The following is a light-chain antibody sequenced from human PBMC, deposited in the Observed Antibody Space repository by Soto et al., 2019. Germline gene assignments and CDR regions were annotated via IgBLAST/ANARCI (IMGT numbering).Light chain of an antibody. CDR1: QSVSRSN. Sequence: PGERATVSCRASQSVSRSNLVWYQQXPGXXPXLLXXDASHRAAGIPARFSGSGFGTDFTLTISSLEPEDAAVYYCQQRSNWPPITFGQGKRLEIK. V-gene: IGKV3-11*01. J-gene: IGKJ5*01. CDR2: DAS. CDR3: QQRSNWPPIT.